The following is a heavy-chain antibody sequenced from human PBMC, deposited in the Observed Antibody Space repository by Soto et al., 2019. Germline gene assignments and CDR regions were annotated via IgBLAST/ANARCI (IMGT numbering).Heavy chain of an antibody. D-gene: IGHD2-15*01. CDR3: ARHDKHMGYLDYYGMDV. V-gene: IGHV4-30-4*01. CDR1: GASVSSGDYY. Sequence: SETLSLTCTVSGASVSSGDYYWTWIRQPPGKDLEWIGYIYSSGNTNYNPSLRSRVTMSVDTSKNQFSLKLSSVTAADTAVYYCARHDKHMGYLDYYGMDVWGQGTTVTVSS. CDR2: IYSSGNT. J-gene: IGHJ6*02.